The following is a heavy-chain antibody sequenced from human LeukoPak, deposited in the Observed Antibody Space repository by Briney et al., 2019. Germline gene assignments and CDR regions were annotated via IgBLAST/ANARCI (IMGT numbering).Heavy chain of an antibody. V-gene: IGHV3-30*18. Sequence: PGGSLRLSCAASGFTFSDYGMHWVRQAPGKGLEWVAVISYDGSNKYYADSVKGRFPISRDNSKNTLYLQMNSLRAEDTAVYYCAKDSSGSYTFYDYWGQGTLVTVSS. J-gene: IGHJ4*02. CDR2: ISYDGSNK. D-gene: IGHD3-10*01. CDR1: GFTFSDYG. CDR3: AKDSSGSYTFYDY.